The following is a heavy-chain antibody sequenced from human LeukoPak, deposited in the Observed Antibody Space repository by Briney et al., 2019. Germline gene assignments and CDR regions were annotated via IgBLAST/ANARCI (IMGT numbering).Heavy chain of an antibody. Sequence: PGRSLRLSCAASGFTFSSYGVHWVRQAPGKGLEWVAVISYDGSNKYYADSVKGRFTISRDNSKNTLYLQMNSLRAEDTAVYYCARGGYSYGYDAFDIWGQGTMVTVSS. J-gene: IGHJ3*02. CDR2: ISYDGSNK. V-gene: IGHV3-30*03. D-gene: IGHD5-18*01. CDR3: ARGGYSYGYDAFDI. CDR1: GFTFSSYG.